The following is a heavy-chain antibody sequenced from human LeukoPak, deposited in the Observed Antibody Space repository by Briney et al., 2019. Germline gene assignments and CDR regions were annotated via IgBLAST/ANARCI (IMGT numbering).Heavy chain of an antibody. CDR3: AREHSATYFDY. V-gene: IGHV3-21*01. J-gene: IGHJ4*02. CDR1: GFTFSSYS. CDR2: ITSSSSYI. D-gene: IGHD1-26*01. Sequence: GGSLRLSCAASGFTFSSYSMTWVCQAPGKGLEWVSSITSSSSYIYYADSVKGRFTISRDNAKNSLYLQMNSLRAEDTAVYYCAREHSATYFDYWGQGTLVTVSS.